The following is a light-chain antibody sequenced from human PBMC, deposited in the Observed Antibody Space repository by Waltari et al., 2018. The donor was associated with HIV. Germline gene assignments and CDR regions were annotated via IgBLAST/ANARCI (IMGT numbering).Light chain of an antibody. J-gene: IGLJ1*01. Sequence: QSVLTQPPSASGTPGQTVTISCYRSSSNIGNDNVYWYQQLPGMTPKLLIYKNYQRPSGVPDRFAGSKSGTSASLAISGLRSEDEADYYCVGWDGSLSGYVFGAGTKVTVL. CDR1: SSNIGNDN. V-gene: IGLV1-47*01. CDR2: KNY. CDR3: VGWDGSLSGYV.